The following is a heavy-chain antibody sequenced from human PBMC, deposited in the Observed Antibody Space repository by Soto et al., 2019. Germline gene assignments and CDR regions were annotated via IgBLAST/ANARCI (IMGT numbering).Heavy chain of an antibody. D-gene: IGHD6-6*01. CDR3: ARCPSYEYSSSSVPFDY. CDR2: IYDSGST. J-gene: IGHJ4*02. CDR1: GHSISSYY. V-gene: IGHV4-59*01. Sequence: PSETLSLTCTVSGHSISSYYRIWIRQPPGKGLEWIGYIYDSGSTNYNPSLKSRLTIAVDTSKNQFSLKLSSVTAADTAVYYCARCPSYEYSSSSVPFDYWGQGTLVTVSS.